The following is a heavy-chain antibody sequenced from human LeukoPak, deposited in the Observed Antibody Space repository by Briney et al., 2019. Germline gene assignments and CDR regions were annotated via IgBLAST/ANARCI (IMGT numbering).Heavy chain of an antibody. D-gene: IGHD2/OR15-2a*01. CDR2: IYLDDEL. CDR3: AMFDGSTSVYRDA. J-gene: IGHJ5*02. Sequence: SGPTLVKPTQTLTLTCSFSGFSLRSVGVGVGWIRQPQGKALEWLALIYLDDELRYSPSLRNRFTITKDTSKNQVFLTMTNMDPVDTGTYFCAMFDGSTSVYRDAWGQGTLITVSS. V-gene: IGHV2-5*02. CDR1: GFSLRSVGVG.